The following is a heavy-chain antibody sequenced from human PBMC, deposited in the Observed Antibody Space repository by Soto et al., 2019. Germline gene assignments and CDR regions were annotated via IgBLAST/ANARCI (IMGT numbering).Heavy chain of an antibody. D-gene: IGHD1-7*01. CDR1: GGSFTSNNW. Sequence: SETLSLTCAVSGGSFTSNNWWTWVRQPPGQGLEWIGEIYRTGSTNYNPSLKSRVTISLDKSENQSSLKVTSLTAADTAVYYCASRDPGTSVDYWGQGTLVTVSS. CDR2: IYRTGST. J-gene: IGHJ4*02. V-gene: IGHV4-4*02. CDR3: ASRDPGTSVDY.